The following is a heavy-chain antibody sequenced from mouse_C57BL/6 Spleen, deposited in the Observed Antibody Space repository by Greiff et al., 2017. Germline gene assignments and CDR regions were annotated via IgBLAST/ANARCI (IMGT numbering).Heavy chain of an antibody. D-gene: IGHD2-4*01. CDR1: GYTFTDYN. J-gene: IGHJ2*01. V-gene: IGHV1-18*01. CDR2: INPNNGGT. Sequence: VQLQQSGPELVKPGASVKIPCKASGYTFTDYNMDWVKQSHGKSLEWIGDINPNNGGTIYNQKFKGKATLTVDKSSSTAYMELRSRTSEDTAVYYCARRRIYYDSYYFDYWGQGTTLTVSS. CDR3: ARRRIYYDSYYFDY.